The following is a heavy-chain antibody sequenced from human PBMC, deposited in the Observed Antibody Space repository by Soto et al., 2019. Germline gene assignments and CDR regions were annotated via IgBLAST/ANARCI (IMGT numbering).Heavy chain of an antibody. D-gene: IGHD5-12*01. J-gene: IGHJ5*02. V-gene: IGHV4-31*03. Sequence: QVQLQESGPGLVKPSQTLSLTCTVSGGSISSGGYYWSWIRQHPGKGLEWIGYIYYSGSTYYNPSLNSRVTISVDTSKNQFSLKLSSVTAADTAVYYCARGWGRDGYTHGRPWGQGTLVTVS. CDR1: GGSISSGGYY. CDR3: ARGWGRDGYTHGRP. CDR2: IYYSGST.